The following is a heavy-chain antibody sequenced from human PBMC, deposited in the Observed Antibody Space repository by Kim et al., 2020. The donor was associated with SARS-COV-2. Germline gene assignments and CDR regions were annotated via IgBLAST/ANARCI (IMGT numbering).Heavy chain of an antibody. CDR1: GFTFSSYA. D-gene: IGHD6-13*01. V-gene: IGHV3-23*01. CDR2: ISGSGGST. Sequence: GGSLRLSCAASGFTFSSYAMSWVRQAPGKGLEWVSAISGSGGSTYYADSVKGRFTISRDNSKNTLYLQMNSLRAEDTAVYYCAKVKAGSSWYVWYYGMDVWGQGTTVTVSS. CDR3: AKVKAGSSWYVWYYGMDV. J-gene: IGHJ6*02.